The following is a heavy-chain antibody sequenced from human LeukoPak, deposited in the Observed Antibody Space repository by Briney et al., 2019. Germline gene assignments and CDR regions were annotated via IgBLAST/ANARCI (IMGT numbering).Heavy chain of an antibody. V-gene: IGHV4-38-2*02. CDR3: ARMAVSYYYDSSTYSPVAFDV. J-gene: IGHJ3*01. Sequence: SETPSLTCNVSGYSISSGFYWGWIRQSPGEGLEWIATIFHSGSIFYNPSLKGRVSLSVDTSQNQFSLELNSVTAADTAVYYCARMAVSYYYDSSTYSPVAFDVWGQGTMVTVSS. CDR2: IFHSGSI. D-gene: IGHD3-22*01. CDR1: GYSISSGFY.